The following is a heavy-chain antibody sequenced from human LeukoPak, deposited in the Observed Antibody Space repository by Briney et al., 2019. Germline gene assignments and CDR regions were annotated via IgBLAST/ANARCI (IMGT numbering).Heavy chain of an antibody. CDR2: IYYSGST. CDR1: GGSISSSSYY. D-gene: IGHD4-11*01. J-gene: IGHJ5*02. CDR3: ARGRHDYSNYFDQFDP. V-gene: IGHV4-39*07. Sequence: PSETLSLTCTVSGGSISSSSYYWGWIRQPPGKGLEWIGSIYYSGSTYYNPSLKSRVTISVDTSKNQFSLKLSSVTAADTAVYYCARGRHDYSNYFDQFDPWGQGTLVTVSS.